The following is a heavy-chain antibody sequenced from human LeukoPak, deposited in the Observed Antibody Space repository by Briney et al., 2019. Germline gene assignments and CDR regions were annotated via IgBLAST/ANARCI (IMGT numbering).Heavy chain of an antibody. CDR3: ARGRAVAGTIDY. Sequence: ASVKVSCKASGYTFTSYAMHWVRPAPGQRLEWMGRIIPILGIANYAQKFQGRVTITADKSTSTAYMALSSLRSEDTAVYYCARGRAVAGTIDYWGQGTLVTVSS. CDR2: IIPILGIA. D-gene: IGHD6-19*01. V-gene: IGHV1-69*04. J-gene: IGHJ4*02. CDR1: GYTFTSYA.